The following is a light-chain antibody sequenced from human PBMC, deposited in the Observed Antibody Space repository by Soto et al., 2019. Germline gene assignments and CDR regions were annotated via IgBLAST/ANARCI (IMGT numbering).Light chain of an antibody. Sequence: EIELTQSPGTLSLSPGERATISCRASQTVSSSYLAWYQQKPGQTPRLLIYDASSRATGIPDRFSGSGSGTDFTLTISSLEPEDFAVYYCQQYNNWPRTFGQGTKVDIK. V-gene: IGKV3-20*01. CDR1: QTVSSSY. J-gene: IGKJ1*01. CDR3: QQYNNWPRT. CDR2: DAS.